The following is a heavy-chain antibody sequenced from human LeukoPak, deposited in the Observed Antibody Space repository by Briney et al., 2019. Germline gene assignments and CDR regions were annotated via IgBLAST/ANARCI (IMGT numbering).Heavy chain of an antibody. D-gene: IGHD3-10*01. CDR1: GYTFTGYY. Sequence: ASVKVSCKASGYTFTGYYMHWVRQAPGQGLGWRGWINPNSGNTGYAQKFQGRVTMTRNTSISTDYMELSSLRSEDTAVYYCARGGYYGPAYYYYYGMDVWGQGTTVTVSS. J-gene: IGHJ6*02. V-gene: IGHV1-8*02. CDR2: INPNSGNT. CDR3: ARGGYYGPAYYYYYGMDV.